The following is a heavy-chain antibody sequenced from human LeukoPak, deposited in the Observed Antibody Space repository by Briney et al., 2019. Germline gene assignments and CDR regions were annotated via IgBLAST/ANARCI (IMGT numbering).Heavy chain of an antibody. CDR2: INSDGSST. CDR3: ARVAGSSWSTDGYFQH. CDR1: GFTFSRYW. Sequence: GGSLRLSCVASGFTFSRYWMHWVRQAPGKGLVWVSRINSDGSSTSYADSVKGRFTISRDNAKNTLYLQMNSLRAEDTAVYYCARVAGSSWSTDGYFQHWGQGTLVTVSS. V-gene: IGHV3-74*01. J-gene: IGHJ1*01. D-gene: IGHD6-13*01.